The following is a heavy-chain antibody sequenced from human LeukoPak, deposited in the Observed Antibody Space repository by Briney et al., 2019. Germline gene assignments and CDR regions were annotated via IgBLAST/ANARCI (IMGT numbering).Heavy chain of an antibody. V-gene: IGHV3-9*01. J-gene: IGHJ4*02. Sequence: GGSLRLSCAASGFTFDNYAMHWVRQVPGKGLEWVSGISWNSGNIVYADSVKGRFTISRDNAKNSLYLQMNSLRTEDTALYYCSKEPRGSSWPYYFDYWGQGTLVTVSS. CDR3: SKEPRGSSWPYYFDY. CDR2: ISWNSGNI. D-gene: IGHD6-13*01. CDR1: GFTFDNYA.